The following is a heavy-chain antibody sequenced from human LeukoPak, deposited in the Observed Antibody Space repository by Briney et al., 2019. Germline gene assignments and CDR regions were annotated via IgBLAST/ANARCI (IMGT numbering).Heavy chain of an antibody. CDR2: INPNSGGT. D-gene: IGHD2-15*01. Sequence: ASVKVSCKASGYTFTGYYMHWVRQAPGQRLEWMGCINPNSGGTNYAEKFQGRVTMTRDTSISAAYMELSRLRSDDTAVYYCARDLQSVVVVAAFNWFDPWGQGTLVTVSS. CDR1: GYTFTGYY. CDR3: ARDLQSVVVVAAFNWFDP. J-gene: IGHJ5*02. V-gene: IGHV1-2*02.